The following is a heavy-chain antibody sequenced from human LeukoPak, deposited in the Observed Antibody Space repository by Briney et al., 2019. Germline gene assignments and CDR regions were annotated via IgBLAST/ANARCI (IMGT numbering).Heavy chain of an antibody. CDR2: INHSGST. Sequence: SETLSLTCAVYGGSFSGYYWSWIRQPPGKGLEWSGEINHSGSTNYNPSLKSRVTISVDTSKNQFSLKLSSVTAADTAVYYCARVPARIAAAGKGWFDSWGQGTLVTVS. CDR1: GGSFSGYY. D-gene: IGHD6-13*01. V-gene: IGHV4-34*01. J-gene: IGHJ5*01. CDR3: ARVPARIAAAGKGWFDS.